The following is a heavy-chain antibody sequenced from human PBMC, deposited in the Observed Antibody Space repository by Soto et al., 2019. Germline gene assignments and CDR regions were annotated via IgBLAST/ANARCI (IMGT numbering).Heavy chain of an antibody. CDR1: GGSISSGGYY. J-gene: IGHJ5*02. D-gene: IGHD3-22*01. CDR2: IYYSGST. V-gene: IGHV4-31*03. CDR3: ARAQYYYDSSGYHNWFDP. Sequence: QVQLQESGPGLVKPSQTLSLTCTVSGGSISSGGYYWSWIRQHPGKGLEWIGYIYYSGSTYYNPSLKSRVTLPADTSKTQFSLKLSSVTAADTAVYYCARAQYYYDSSGYHNWFDPWGQGTLVTVSS.